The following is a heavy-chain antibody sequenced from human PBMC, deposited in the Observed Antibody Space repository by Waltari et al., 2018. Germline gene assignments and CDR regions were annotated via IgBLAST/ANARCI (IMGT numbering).Heavy chain of an antibody. V-gene: IGHV1-69*08. CDR1: GGTFSSYA. CDR2: IIPIVGTA. Sequence: QVQLVQSGAEVKKPGSSVKVSCKASGGTFSSYAISWVRQAPGQGLEWMGRIIPIVGTANYAQKFQGRVTITADKSTSTAYMELSRLRSDDTAVYYCARSILCGGDCYFPDYWGQGTLVTVSS. D-gene: IGHD2-21*01. CDR3: ARSILCGGDCYFPDY. J-gene: IGHJ4*02.